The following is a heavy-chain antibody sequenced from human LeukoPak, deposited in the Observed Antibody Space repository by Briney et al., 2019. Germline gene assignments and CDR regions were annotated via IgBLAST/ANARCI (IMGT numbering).Heavy chain of an antibody. CDR2: ISGSGGST. D-gene: IGHD3-3*01. CDR3: GKDPPPRITILGVAKGDCFDP. Sequence: GGSLRLSCAASGFTFSSYAMSWVRQAPGKGLEWVSAISGSGGSTYYADSVKGRFTISRDNSKNTLYLQMNSLRAEDTAVYYCGKDPPPRITILGVAKGDCFDPWGQETLVTVPS. CDR1: GFTFSSYA. V-gene: IGHV3-23*01. J-gene: IGHJ5*02.